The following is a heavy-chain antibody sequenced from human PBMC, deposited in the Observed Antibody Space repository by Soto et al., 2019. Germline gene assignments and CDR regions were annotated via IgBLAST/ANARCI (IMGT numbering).Heavy chain of an antibody. CDR1: GFSLDTSGVG. D-gene: IGHD3-10*01. V-gene: IGHV2-5*02. CDR3: AHKGSGLYPLDY. J-gene: IGHJ4*02. Sequence: QITLKESGPTLVKPTQTLTLTCTFSGFSLDTSGVGVGWIRQPPGKALEWVAVIYWDDYKHFSPSLESRLTTXKXXSKHLVVLTMTDMDPVDTATYYCAHKGSGLYPLDYWGQGTLVTVSS. CDR2: IYWDDYK.